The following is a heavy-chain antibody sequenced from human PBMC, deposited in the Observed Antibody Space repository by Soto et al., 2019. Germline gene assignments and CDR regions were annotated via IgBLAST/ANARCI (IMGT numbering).Heavy chain of an antibody. CDR2: ISRSGTT. CDR1: GGSISGAGHS. Sequence: SETLSLTCAVSGGSISGAGHSWNWIRQPPGKGLEWVGYISRSGTTYYNPSPKSRATITVDRSKNQFSLRLSSVAAADTAVYYCATLKATSYFDYWGQGTLVTVSS. J-gene: IGHJ4*02. V-gene: IGHV4-30-2*01. CDR3: ATLKATSYFDY. D-gene: IGHD5-12*01.